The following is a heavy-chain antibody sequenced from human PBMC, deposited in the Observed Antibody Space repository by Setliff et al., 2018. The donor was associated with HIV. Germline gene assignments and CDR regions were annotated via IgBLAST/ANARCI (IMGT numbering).Heavy chain of an antibody. CDR2: INPNSGGT. CDR3: ARDYYDSSGYYQYYFDY. V-gene: IGHV1-2*02. Sequence: ASVKVSCKASGYTFTGYYMHWVRQAPGQGLEWMGWINPNSGGTNYAQKFQGRVTMTRDTSISTAYMELSRLRPDDTAVYYCARDYYDSSGYYQYYFDYWGQGTLVTGSS. D-gene: IGHD3-22*01. J-gene: IGHJ4*02. CDR1: GYTFTGYY.